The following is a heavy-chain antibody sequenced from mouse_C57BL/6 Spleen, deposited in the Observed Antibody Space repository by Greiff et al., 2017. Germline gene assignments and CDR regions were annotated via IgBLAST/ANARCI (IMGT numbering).Heavy chain of an antibody. D-gene: IGHD4-1*01. CDR3: ARWGNDDWDDAMDY. J-gene: IGHJ4*01. CDR1: GYSFTGYY. Sequence: EVKLQESGPELVKPGASVKISCKASGYSFTGYYMNWVKQSPEKSLEWIGEINPSTGGTTYNQKFKAKATLTVDKSSSTAYMQLKSLTSEDSAVYYCARWGNDDWDDAMDYWGQGTSVTVSS. CDR2: INPSTGGT. V-gene: IGHV1-42*01.